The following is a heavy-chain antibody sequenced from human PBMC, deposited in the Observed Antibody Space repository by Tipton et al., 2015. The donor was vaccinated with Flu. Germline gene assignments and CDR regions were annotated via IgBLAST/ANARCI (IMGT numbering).Heavy chain of an antibody. Sequence: GSLRLSCVASGFTFSNYWTSWVRQAPGKGLEWVANLNQDGGEKYYVDSVKGRFTISRDNAKNSLYLQMNSLRAEDTAVYYCARTRGGYCSSTSCYADYFDFWGQGTLVTVSS. V-gene: IGHV3-7*01. D-gene: IGHD2-2*01. CDR3: ARTRGGYCSSTSCYADYFDF. CDR2: LNQDGGEK. J-gene: IGHJ4*02. CDR1: GFTFSNYW.